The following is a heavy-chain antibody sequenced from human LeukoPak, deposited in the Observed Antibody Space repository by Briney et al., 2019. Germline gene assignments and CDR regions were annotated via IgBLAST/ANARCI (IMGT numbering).Heavy chain of an antibody. D-gene: IGHD6-19*01. V-gene: IGHV3-9*01. Sequence: GGSLRLSCAASGFTFDDYAMHWVRQAPGKGLEWVSGISWNSGSIGYADSVKGRFTISRDNAKNSLYLQMNSLRAEDTALYYCAKGENSGWPSPQDYWGQGTLVTVSS. CDR3: AKGENSGWPSPQDY. J-gene: IGHJ4*02. CDR1: GFTFDDYA. CDR2: ISWNSGSI.